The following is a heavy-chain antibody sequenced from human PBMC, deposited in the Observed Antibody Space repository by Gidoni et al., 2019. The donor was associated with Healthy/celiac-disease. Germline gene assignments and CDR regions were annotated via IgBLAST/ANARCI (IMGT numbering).Heavy chain of an antibody. V-gene: IGHV4-59*01. CDR2: IYYSGST. J-gene: IGHJ6*02. D-gene: IGHD3-16*01. CDR1: GGSIISYY. Sequence: QVQLQESGPGLVKPSETLSLTCTVSGGSIISYYWSWLRQPPGKGLYWIGYIYYSGSTNYNPSLNSRFPISVDTSKNQFSLKLSSVTAADTAVYYCARDSRLGGYYYGMDVWGQGTTVTVSS. CDR3: ARDSRLGGYYYGMDV.